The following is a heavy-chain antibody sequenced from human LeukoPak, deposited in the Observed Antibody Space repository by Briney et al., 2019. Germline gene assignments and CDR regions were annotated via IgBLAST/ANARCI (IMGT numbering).Heavy chain of an antibody. CDR2: ISTRGSI. CDR3: AGPYDSSGYYYNDAFDI. Sequence: SETLSLTCTVSDGSISGGNFYWSWIRQPAGKGLEWVGRISTRGSINYNPSLKSRATISLDTSKNQFSLKLSSVTAADTAVYHCAGPYDSSGYYYNDAFDIWGQGTMVTVSS. D-gene: IGHD3-22*01. V-gene: IGHV4-61*02. J-gene: IGHJ3*02. CDR1: DGSISGGNFY.